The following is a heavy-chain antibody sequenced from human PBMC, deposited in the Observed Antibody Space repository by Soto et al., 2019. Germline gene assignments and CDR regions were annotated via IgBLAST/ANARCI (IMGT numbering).Heavy chain of an antibody. Sequence: QVQLVQSGAEVKKPGASVKVSCKASGYTFTSYGISWVRQAPGQGLEWMGWISAYNGNTNYAQKLQGRVTMTTDTYTSRAYRELRSLRTDDTAVYCRARGSSWLNWCDPWGQGTLVTVSS. D-gene: IGHD6-13*01. CDR1: GYTFTSYG. CDR2: ISAYNGNT. J-gene: IGHJ5*02. V-gene: IGHV1-18*01. CDR3: ARGSSWLNWCDP.